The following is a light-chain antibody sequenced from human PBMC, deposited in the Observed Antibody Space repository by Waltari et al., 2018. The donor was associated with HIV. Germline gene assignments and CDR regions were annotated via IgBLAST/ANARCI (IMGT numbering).Light chain of an antibody. CDR1: KLRHRF. CDR3: QAWDTNTVV. V-gene: IGLV3-1*01. Sequence: SYDLTQPPSVSVPSRQTATITRSGNKLRHRFAQWFHQKPGLSPILLIFEDTKRPSGIPERFSASTSANTSTLAISGAQPVDEGDYYCQAWDTNTVVFGGGTKLTVL. J-gene: IGLJ2*01. CDR2: EDT.